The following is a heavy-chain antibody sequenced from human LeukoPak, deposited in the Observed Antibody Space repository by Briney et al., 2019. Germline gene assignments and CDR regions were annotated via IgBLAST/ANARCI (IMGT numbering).Heavy chain of an antibody. CDR3: AKDPSSKRPYYMDV. D-gene: IGHD6-6*01. Sequence: GGSLRLSCAASGFTFSTYAMSWVRQAPGQGLEWVSTIGGSGSSTYYADSLKGRFTISRDNSKNTLYLQMNSLRAEDTAIYYCAKDPSSKRPYYMDVWGKGTTVTVSS. CDR2: IGGSGSST. CDR1: GFTFSTYA. J-gene: IGHJ6*03. V-gene: IGHV3-23*01.